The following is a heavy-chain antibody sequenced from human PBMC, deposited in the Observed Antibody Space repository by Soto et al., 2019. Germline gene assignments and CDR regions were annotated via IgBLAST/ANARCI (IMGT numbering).Heavy chain of an antibody. Sequence: GGSLRLSCAASGFAFSSYAMSLVRQAPGKGLEWVSAITGSGGSTYYADSVKGRFTISRDNSKNTLYLQMNSLRAEDTAVYYCAKEGPGKQLDRADYYGMDVWSQGTTVTVSS. V-gene: IGHV3-23*01. D-gene: IGHD1-1*01. J-gene: IGHJ6*02. CDR2: ITGSGGST. CDR3: AKEGPGKQLDRADYYGMDV. CDR1: GFAFSSYA.